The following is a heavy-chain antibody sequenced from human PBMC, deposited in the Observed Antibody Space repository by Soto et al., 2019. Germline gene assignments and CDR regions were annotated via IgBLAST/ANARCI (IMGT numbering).Heavy chain of an antibody. CDR3: AKDLVAARLHFDY. V-gene: IGHV3-23*01. CDR1: GFTFSSYA. J-gene: IGHJ4*02. CDR2: ISGSGGST. D-gene: IGHD6-6*01. Sequence: GRSLRLSCAASGFTFSSYAMSWVRQAPGKGLEWVSAISGSGGSTYYADSVKGRFTISRDNSKNTLYLQMNSLRAEDTAVYYCAKDLVAARLHFDYWGQGTLVTVSS.